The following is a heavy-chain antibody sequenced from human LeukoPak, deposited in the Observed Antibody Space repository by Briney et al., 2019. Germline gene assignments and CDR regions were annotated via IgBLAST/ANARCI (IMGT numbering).Heavy chain of an antibody. CDR2: IYYSGST. J-gene: IGHJ4*02. V-gene: IGHV4-59*12. Sequence: SETLSLTCTVSGGSISSYYWTWIRQPPGKGLEYIGYIYYSGSTNYNPSLQSRVTISIDMSKNQFSLKLSSVTAADTAVYYYAMRAILRGPAEGWGQGTLVTVSS. D-gene: IGHD3-3*01. CDR1: GGSISSYY. CDR3: AMRAILRGPAEG.